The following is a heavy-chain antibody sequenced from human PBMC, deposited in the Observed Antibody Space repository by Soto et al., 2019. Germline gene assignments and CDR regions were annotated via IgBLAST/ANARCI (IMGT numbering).Heavy chain of an antibody. CDR2: INPNSGGT. V-gene: IGHV1-2*04. D-gene: IGHD6-19*01. J-gene: IGHJ5*02. Sequence: ASVKVSCKASGYTFTGYYMHWVRQAPGQGLEWMGWINPNSGGTNYAQKFQGWVTMTRDTSISTAYMELSRLRSDDTAVYYCARDSGAGENWFDPWGQGTLVTVSS. CDR3: ARDSGAGENWFDP. CDR1: GYTFTGYY.